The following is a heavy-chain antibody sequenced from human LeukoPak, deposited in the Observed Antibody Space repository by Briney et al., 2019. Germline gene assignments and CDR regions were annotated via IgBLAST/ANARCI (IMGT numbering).Heavy chain of an antibody. V-gene: IGHV1-69*04. D-gene: IGHD2-8*02. Sequence: ASVKVSCKASGGTFSSYAISWVRQAPGQGLEWMGRIIPILGIANYAQKFQGRVTITADKSTSTAYMELSSLRSEDTAVYYCARAQSTGYFDYWGQGTLVTVSS. J-gene: IGHJ4*02. CDR1: GGTFSSYA. CDR3: ARAQSTGYFDY. CDR2: IIPILGIA.